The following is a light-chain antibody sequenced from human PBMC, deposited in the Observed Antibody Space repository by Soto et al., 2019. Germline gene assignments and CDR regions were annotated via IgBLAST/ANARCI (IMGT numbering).Light chain of an antibody. CDR1: QSVSSSY. CDR3: QHFGGTTLT. J-gene: IGKJ5*01. CDR2: DAS. V-gene: IGKV3-20*01. Sequence: EIVLTQSPGTLTLFPGQGPTLSRIASQSVSSSYIAWYRQRAGQTPSLLIYDASARATGIPDRFSGRGSGTHFTLAISRLETGDFAVYSCQHFGGTTLTFGKGTRLGIK.